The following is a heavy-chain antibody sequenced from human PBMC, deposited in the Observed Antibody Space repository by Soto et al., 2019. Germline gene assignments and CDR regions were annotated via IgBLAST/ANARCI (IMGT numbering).Heavy chain of an antibody. Sequence: PGESLKISCKGSGYTFTSYWIGWVRQMPGKGLEWMGIINPVDSDTRYCPSFQGQVTISADKSISTAYLQWTSLKASDTAMYYCAKSISGFYSHFDSWGQGTPVTVSS. CDR3: AKSISGFYSHFDS. CDR1: GYTFTSYW. J-gene: IGHJ4*02. D-gene: IGHD3-10*01. CDR2: INPVDSDT. V-gene: IGHV5-51*01.